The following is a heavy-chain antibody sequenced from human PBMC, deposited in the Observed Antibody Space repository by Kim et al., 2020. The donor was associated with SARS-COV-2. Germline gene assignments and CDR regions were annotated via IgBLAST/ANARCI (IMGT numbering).Heavy chain of an antibody. CDR1: GFTFSSYG. D-gene: IGHD6-6*01. CDR2: IWYDGSNK. V-gene: IGHV3-33*06. Sequence: GGSLRLSCSASGFTFSSYGMHWVRQAPGKGLEWVAVIWYDGSNKYYADSVKGRFTISRDNSKNTLYLQMNSLSAEDTAVYYCAKGRTSSSADYYYYGMDVCGQGTTVTVSS. J-gene: IGHJ6*02. CDR3: AKGRTSSSADYYYYGMDV.